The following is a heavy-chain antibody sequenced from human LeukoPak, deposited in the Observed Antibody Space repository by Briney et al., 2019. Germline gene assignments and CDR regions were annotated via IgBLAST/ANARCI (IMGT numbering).Heavy chain of an antibody. D-gene: IGHD2/OR15-2a*01. V-gene: IGHV3-11*01. CDR3: ARRGNMSSHAFDI. CDR1: GFSFSDSY. CDR2: IKSSDTST. J-gene: IGHJ3*02. Sequence: GGSLRLSCAASGFSFSDSYMSWIRQAPGQGLEWLSYIKSSDTSTFYADSVKGRFTVSRDNAKNSLYLQMNSLRAEDTAVYYCARRGNMSSHAFDIWGQGTVVTVS.